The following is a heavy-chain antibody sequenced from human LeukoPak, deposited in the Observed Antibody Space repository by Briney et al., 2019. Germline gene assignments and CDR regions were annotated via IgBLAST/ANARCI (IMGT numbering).Heavy chain of an antibody. J-gene: IGHJ4*02. CDR2: IYSGGST. Sequence: PGGSLRLSCAASGFTVSSNYMSWVRQAPGKGLEWVSVIYSGGSTYYADSVKGRFTISRDNSKNTLYLQMNSLRAEDTAVYYCASKGGIAVAGYFDYWGQGTLVTVSS. D-gene: IGHD6-19*01. V-gene: IGHV3-66*01. CDR3: ASKGGIAVAGYFDY. CDR1: GFTVSSNY.